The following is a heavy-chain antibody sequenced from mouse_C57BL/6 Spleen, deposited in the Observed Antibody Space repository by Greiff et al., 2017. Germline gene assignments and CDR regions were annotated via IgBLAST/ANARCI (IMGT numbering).Heavy chain of an antibody. CDR2: IDPANGNT. CDR1: GFNITNTY. J-gene: IGHJ2*01. Sequence: VQLQQPVAELVRPGASVKLSCTASGFNITNTYMHWVKQRPEQGLEWIGRIDPANGNTKYAPKFQGKATLTVDTSSNQAYLQLSSLTSADAAIDYCAGGSSYFCDYGGEGSTHAASS. CDR3: AGGSSYFCDY. V-gene: IGHV14-3*01.